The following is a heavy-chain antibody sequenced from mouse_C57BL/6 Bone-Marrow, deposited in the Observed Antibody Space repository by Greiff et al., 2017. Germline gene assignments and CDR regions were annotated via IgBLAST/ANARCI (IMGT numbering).Heavy chain of an antibody. CDR1: GYTFTSYT. CDR3: ARATTVSY. D-gene: IGHD1-1*01. CDR2: INPSSGYT. Sequence: VQLQQSGAELARPGASVKMSCKASGYTFTSYTMHWVKQRPGQGLEWIGDINPSSGYTKYNQKFKDKATLTADKSSSTAYMQLSSLTSEDSAVYYCARATTVSYWGQGTTLTVSS. J-gene: IGHJ2*01. V-gene: IGHV1-4*01.